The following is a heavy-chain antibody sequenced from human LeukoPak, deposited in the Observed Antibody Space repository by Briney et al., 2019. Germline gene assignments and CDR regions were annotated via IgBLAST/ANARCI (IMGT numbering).Heavy chain of an antibody. CDR1: GYTFTSYG. CDR3: AREGVYCSGGSCYEGGEAFDI. Sequence: ASVKVSCKASGYTFTSYGINWVRQAPGQGLEWMGWINPNSGGTNYAQKFQGRVTMTRDTSISTAYMELSRLRSDDTAVYYCAREGVYCSGGSCYEGGEAFDIWGQGTMVTVSS. CDR2: INPNSGGT. D-gene: IGHD2-15*01. J-gene: IGHJ3*02. V-gene: IGHV1-2*02.